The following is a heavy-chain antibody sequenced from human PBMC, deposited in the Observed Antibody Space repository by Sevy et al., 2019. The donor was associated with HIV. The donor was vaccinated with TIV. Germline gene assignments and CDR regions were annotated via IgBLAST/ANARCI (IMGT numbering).Heavy chain of an antibody. CDR2: ISGSGGST. CDR3: AKDEMATIGYPLDY. J-gene: IGHJ4*02. Sequence: GGSLRLSCAASGFTFSSYAMSWVRQAPGKGLEWVSAISGSGGSTYYADSVKGRFTISRDNSKNTLYLQMNSLRAEDTAVYYCAKDEMATIGYPLDYWGQGTLVTVSS. V-gene: IGHV3-23*01. CDR1: GFTFSSYA. D-gene: IGHD5-12*01.